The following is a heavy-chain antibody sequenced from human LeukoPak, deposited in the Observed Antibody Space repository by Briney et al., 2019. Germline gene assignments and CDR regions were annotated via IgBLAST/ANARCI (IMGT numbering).Heavy chain of an antibody. CDR3: ARSPGPYSSGWYPHGYYYYGMDV. CDR1: GGSFSGYY. V-gene: IGHV4-34*01. D-gene: IGHD6-19*01. CDR2: INHSGST. J-gene: IGHJ6*02. Sequence: SETLSLTCAVYGGSFSGYYWSWIRQPPGKGLEWIGEINHSGSTNYNPSLKSRVTISVDTSKNQFSLKLSSVTAADTAVYYCARSPGPYSSGWYPHGYYYYGMDVWGQGTTVTVSS.